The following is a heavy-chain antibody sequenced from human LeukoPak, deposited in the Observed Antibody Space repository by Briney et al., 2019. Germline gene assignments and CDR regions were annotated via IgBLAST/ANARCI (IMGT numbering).Heavy chain of an antibody. D-gene: IGHD5-18*01. V-gene: IGHV4-39*07. CDR3: AREEYSYGSFDY. CDR2: IYYSGST. Sequence: SETLSLTCTVSGGSISSSSYYWGWIRQPPGKGLEWIGSIYYSGSTYYNPSLKSRVTISVDTSKNQFSLKLSSVTAADTAVYYCAREEYSYGSFDYWGQGTLVTVSS. CDR1: GGSISSSSYY. J-gene: IGHJ4*02.